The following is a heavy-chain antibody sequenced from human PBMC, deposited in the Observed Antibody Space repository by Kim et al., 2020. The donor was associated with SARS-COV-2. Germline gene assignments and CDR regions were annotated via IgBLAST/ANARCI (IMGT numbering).Heavy chain of an antibody. J-gene: IGHJ4*02. D-gene: IGHD7-27*01. CDR1: GYTFTEYD. V-gene: IGHV1-8*01. CDR2: MHSYSDGR. Sequence: ASVKVSCKASGYTFTEYDINWVRQAPGQGLEWMGWMHSYSDGRGYAQKFQGRVSMTRNISITTAYMELTNLGSDDTAVYYCGRGDGDLGIRYWGQGTLVT. CDR3: GRGDGDLGIRY.